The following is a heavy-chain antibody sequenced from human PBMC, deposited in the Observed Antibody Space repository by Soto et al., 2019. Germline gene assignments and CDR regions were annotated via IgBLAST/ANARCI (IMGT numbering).Heavy chain of an antibody. CDR3: ARWYNWNDFDAFDI. J-gene: IGHJ3*02. CDR1: GGSISSYY. CDR2: IYYSGST. Sequence: SETLSLTCTVSGGSISSYYWSWIRQPPGKGLEWIGYIYYSGSTNYNPSLKSRVTISVDTSKNQFSLKLSSVTAADTAVYYCARWYNWNDFDAFDIWCQGTMVTVSS. D-gene: IGHD1-20*01. V-gene: IGHV4-59*01.